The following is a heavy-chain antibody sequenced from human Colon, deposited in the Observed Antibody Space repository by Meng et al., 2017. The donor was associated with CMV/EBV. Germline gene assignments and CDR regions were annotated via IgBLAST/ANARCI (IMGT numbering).Heavy chain of an antibody. CDR3: ARDGVVVLGATRD. J-gene: IGHJ4*02. V-gene: IGHV3-30*04. CDR1: GFTLSSYA. CDR2: ISYDESGT. Sequence: GESLKISCAASGFTLSSYAMHWVRQAPGKGLEWVAVISYDESGTYYADSVKGRCTVSRDHSKNTLFLQINSLRGEDTAIYYCARDGVVVLGATRDWGQGTLVTVSS. D-gene: IGHD2-15*01.